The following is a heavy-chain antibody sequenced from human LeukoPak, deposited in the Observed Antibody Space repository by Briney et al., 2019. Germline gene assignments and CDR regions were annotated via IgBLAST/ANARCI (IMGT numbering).Heavy chain of an antibody. V-gene: IGHV3-9*01. CDR1: GFTFDDYA. Sequence: GGSLRLSCAASGFTFDDYAMHWVRQAPGKGLEWVSVINWDSVIIGYADSVRGRFTISRDNAKNSQYLQMDSLRAEDTAVYSCTRDRQGPKLYEMHVWGQGTTVTVSS. D-gene: IGHD3-10*01. CDR2: INWDSVII. J-gene: IGHJ6*02. CDR3: TRDRQGPKLYEMHV.